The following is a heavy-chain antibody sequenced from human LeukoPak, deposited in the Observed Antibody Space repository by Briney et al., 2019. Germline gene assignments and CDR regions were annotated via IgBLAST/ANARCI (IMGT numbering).Heavy chain of an antibody. J-gene: IGHJ4*02. V-gene: IGHV3-48*03. CDR1: GFTFNSYE. Sequence: GGSLRLSCAASGFTFNSYEMDWVRQAPGKGLEWVSYISSSGSTIYYADSVKGRFTISRDNAKSSLYLQMNSLRAEDTAVYYCARDFGQYKLNGGYYFDYWGQGTLVTVS. CDR2: ISSSGSTI. CDR3: ARDFGQYKLNGGYYFDY. D-gene: IGHD3-10*01.